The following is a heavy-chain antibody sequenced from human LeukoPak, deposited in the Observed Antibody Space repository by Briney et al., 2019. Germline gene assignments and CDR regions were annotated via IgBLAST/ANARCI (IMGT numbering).Heavy chain of an antibody. CDR1: GYIFTSYA. J-gene: IGHJ3*02. CDR3: ARAGGGYCSSSTCEDDTFDI. D-gene: IGHD2-2*01. CDR2: SNTGNGNT. Sequence: ASVKVSCKASGYIFTSYAIHWVRQAPGQRLEWVGWSNTGNGNTKYSQPFQGRVTITRDTSASTAYMELNSLRSEDTAVYYCARAGGGYCSSSTCEDDTFDIWGQGTMVTVSS. V-gene: IGHV1-3*02.